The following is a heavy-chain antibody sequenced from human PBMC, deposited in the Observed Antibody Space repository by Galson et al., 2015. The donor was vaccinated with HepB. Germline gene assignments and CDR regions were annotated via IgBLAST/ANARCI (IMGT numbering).Heavy chain of an antibody. Sequence: SLRLSCAASGFTFSSYTMNWVRQAPGEGLEWVSSISSSSSNIYYADSVKGRFTISRDNAKNSLYLQMNSLRAEDTAVYYCARDLKAVAGTGTYYYYGMDVWGQGTTATVSS. CDR3: ARDLKAVAGTGTYYYYGMDV. CDR2: ISSSSSNI. V-gene: IGHV3-21*01. CDR1: GFTFSSYT. D-gene: IGHD6-19*01. J-gene: IGHJ6*02.